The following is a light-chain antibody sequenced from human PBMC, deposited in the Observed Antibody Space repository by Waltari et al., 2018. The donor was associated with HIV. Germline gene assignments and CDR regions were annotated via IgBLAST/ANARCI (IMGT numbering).Light chain of an antibody. CDR1: RSDIGGYDH. V-gene: IGLV2-11*01. J-gene: IGLJ3*02. Sequence: QSALSQPHSVSGSPGQAVTISCNGSRSDIGGYDHVSWYQLHSGKAPRVIIYDVVNRPAGVPERIIGSKSGNTASLTISGLQTDDEADYFCCSYGGSYTWLFGGGTRLTV. CDR2: DVV. CDR3: CSYGGSYTWL.